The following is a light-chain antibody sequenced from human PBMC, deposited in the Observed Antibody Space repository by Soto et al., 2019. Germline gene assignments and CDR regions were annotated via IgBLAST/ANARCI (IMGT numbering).Light chain of an antibody. V-gene: IGKV3-15*01. J-gene: IGKJ5*01. CDR2: GAS. Sequence: EVVMTQSPATLSLSPGERVTLSCRSSQSVADNLAWFQQKPGQGPRLLIYGASTRATGIPARFSGSGSETDFTLTVSSLRSEDSEVYYCQQYNYWPITFGQGTRLEIK. CDR1: QSVADN. CDR3: QQYNYWPIT.